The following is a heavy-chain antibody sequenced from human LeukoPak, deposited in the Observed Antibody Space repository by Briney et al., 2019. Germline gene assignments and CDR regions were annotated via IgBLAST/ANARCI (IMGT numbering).Heavy chain of an antibody. CDR1: GYTFTSYG. D-gene: IGHD3-3*01. Sequence: ASVKVSCKASGYTFTSYGISWVRQAPGQGLEWMGWISAYNGNTNYAQKLQGRVTMTTDTSTSTAYMELRSLRSDDTAMYYCARVEKPAYYDFWSGYRSYFDYGMDVWGQGTTVTVSS. CDR3: ARVEKPAYYDFWSGYRSYFDYGMDV. CDR2: ISAYNGNT. J-gene: IGHJ6*02. V-gene: IGHV1-18*01.